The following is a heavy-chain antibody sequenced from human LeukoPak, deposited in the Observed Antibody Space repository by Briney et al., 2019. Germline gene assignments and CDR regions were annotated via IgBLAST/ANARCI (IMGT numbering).Heavy chain of an antibody. J-gene: IGHJ6*02. CDR2: IYSGGST. CDR3: TRLDYGALYYYGMNV. CDR1: GFTVSSNY. Sequence: GGSLRLSCAASGFTVSSNYMSWVRQAPGKGLEWVSVIYSGGSTYYADSVKGRFTISRDNSKNTLYLQMSSLRAEDTAVYYCTRLDYGALYYYGMNVWGQGTTVTVSS. D-gene: IGHD4-17*01. V-gene: IGHV3-66*04.